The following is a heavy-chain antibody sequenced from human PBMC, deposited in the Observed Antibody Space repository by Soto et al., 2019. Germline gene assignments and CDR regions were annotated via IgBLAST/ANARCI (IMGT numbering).Heavy chain of an antibody. J-gene: IGHJ6*02. D-gene: IGHD3-10*01. CDR1: GVSVSSGSYY. CDR3: ARYLIITMVRRRPPPGMDV. V-gene: IGHV4-61*01. CDR2: IYYSGST. Sequence: QVQLQESGPGLVKPSETLSLTCTVSGVSVSSGSYYWSWIRQPPGKGLEWIGYIYYSGSTNYNPSLKSRVTISVYTSKNQFSLKLSSVAAADTAVYYCARYLIITMVRRRPPPGMDVWGQGTTVTVSS.